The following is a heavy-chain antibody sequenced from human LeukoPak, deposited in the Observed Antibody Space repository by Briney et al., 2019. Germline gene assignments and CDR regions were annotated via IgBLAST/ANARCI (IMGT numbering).Heavy chain of an antibody. J-gene: IGHJ5*02. CDR2: ISYTGNT. CDR1: GASINSTNFY. V-gene: IGHV4-39*01. D-gene: IGHD3-10*01. Sequence: YPSETLSLTCSVSGASINSTNFYWSWIRQPPGKGLESIGSISYTGNTYSNPSLNSRVTMSVDTSKNQFSLKLSSVTAADTAVYYCARQGTMTRGGYWLDPWGRGTLVTVSS. CDR3: ARQGTMTRGGYWLDP.